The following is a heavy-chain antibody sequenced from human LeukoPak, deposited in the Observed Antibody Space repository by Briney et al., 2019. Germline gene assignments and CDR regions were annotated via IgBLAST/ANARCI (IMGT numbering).Heavy chain of an antibody. CDR1: GGSISSGDYY. V-gene: IGHV4-30-4*01. Sequence: SETQSLTCTVSGGSISSGDYYWSWIRQPPGKGLEWIGYIYYSGSTYYNPSLKSRVTISVDTSKNQFSLKLSSVTAADTAVYYCAREIKSYYYYGMDVWGQGTTVTVSS. CDR3: AREIKSYYYYGMDV. CDR2: IYYSGST. J-gene: IGHJ6*02.